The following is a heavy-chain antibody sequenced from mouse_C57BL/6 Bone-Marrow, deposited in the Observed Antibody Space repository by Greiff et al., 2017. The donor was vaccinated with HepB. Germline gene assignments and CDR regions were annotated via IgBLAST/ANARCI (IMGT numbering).Heavy chain of an antibody. Sequence: VKLQESGAELARPGASVKLSCKASGYTFTSYGISWVKQRTGQGLEWIGEIYPRSGNTYYNEKFKGKATLTADKSSSTAYMELRSLTSEDSAVYFCARWGDDSYYFDYWGQGTTLTVSS. CDR2: IYPRSGNT. D-gene: IGHD2-4*01. CDR1: GYTFTSYG. V-gene: IGHV1-81*01. CDR3: ARWGDDSYYFDY. J-gene: IGHJ2*01.